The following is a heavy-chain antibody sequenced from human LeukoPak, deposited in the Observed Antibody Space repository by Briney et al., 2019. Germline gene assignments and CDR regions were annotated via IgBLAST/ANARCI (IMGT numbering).Heavy chain of an antibody. CDR2: ISSSSSYI. J-gene: IGHJ4*02. Sequence: PGGSLRLSCAASGFTFSSYSMNWVRQAPGKGLEWVSSISSSSSYIYYADSVKGRFTISRDNAKNSLYLQMNSLRAEDTAVYYCARGGSYGHTDGPFDYWGQGPLVTVSS. D-gene: IGHD3-16*01. V-gene: IGHV3-21*01. CDR3: ARGGSYGHTDGPFDY. CDR1: GFTFSSYS.